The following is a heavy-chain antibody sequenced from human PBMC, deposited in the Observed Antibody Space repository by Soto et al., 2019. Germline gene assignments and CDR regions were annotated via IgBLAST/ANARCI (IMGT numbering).Heavy chain of an antibody. CDR1: GGSISSYY. CDR2: IYYSGST. J-gene: IGHJ3*02. D-gene: IGHD3-22*01. Sequence: SETLSLTCTVSGGSISSYYWSWIRQPPGKGLEWIGYIYYSGSTNYNPSLKSRVTISVDTSKNQFSLKLSSVTAADTAVYYCARDEVYYYDSSGYGGTRTYAFQIWGQGTMVTVSS. CDR3: ARDEVYYYDSSGYGGTRTYAFQI. V-gene: IGHV4-59*01.